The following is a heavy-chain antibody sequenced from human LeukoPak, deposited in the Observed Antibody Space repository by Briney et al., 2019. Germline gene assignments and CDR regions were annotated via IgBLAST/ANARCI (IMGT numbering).Heavy chain of an antibody. V-gene: IGHV3-11*01. J-gene: IGHJ4*02. CDR3: ARTRYCSGGSCYDPYFDY. Sequence: PGGSLRLSRAASGFTFSDYYMSWIRQAPGKGLEWVSYISSSGSTIYYADSVKGRFTISRDNAKNSLYLQMNSLRAEDTAVYYCARTRYCSGGSCYDPYFDYWGQGTLVTVSS. CDR2: ISSSGSTI. CDR1: GFTFSDYY. D-gene: IGHD2-15*01.